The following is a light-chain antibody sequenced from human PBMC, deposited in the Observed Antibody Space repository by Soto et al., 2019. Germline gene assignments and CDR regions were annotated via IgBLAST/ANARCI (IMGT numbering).Light chain of an antibody. V-gene: IGLV2-14*01. CDR2: EVN. CDR1: SSDVGGYDY. CDR3: TSYTIRSPHV. J-gene: IGLJ1*01. Sequence: QSALTQPASVSGSPGQSITISCTGTSSDVGGYDYVSWYQHHPGKAPKLLIFEVNNRPSGVSNRFSGSKSGNTASLTISGLQVEDEADYYCTSYTIRSPHVFGTGTKVTVL.